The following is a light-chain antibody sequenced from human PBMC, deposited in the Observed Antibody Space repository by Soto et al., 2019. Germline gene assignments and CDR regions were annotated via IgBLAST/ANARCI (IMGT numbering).Light chain of an antibody. J-gene: IGLJ3*02. V-gene: IGLV1-47*01. CDR1: SSNIGSNY. Sequence: QSVLTQPPSASGTPGQRVTISCSGSSSNIGSNYVYWYQQLPGTAPQLLIYRNNQRPSGVPDRFSGSKSGTSASLAISGLRSEDEADYYCAAWDDSLGWVFGGGTKVTVL. CDR2: RNN. CDR3: AAWDDSLGWV.